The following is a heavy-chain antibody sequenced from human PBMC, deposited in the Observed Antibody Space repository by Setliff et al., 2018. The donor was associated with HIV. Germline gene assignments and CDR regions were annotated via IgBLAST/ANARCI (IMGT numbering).Heavy chain of an antibody. J-gene: IGHJ4*02. Sequence: GSLRLSCVASGFTFSSYWISWVRQAPGKGLEWIGNIYHTGSSYYNPSLNDRATISLDTSKNQFSLKLNSVTAADTAVYYCARDVLDLVISVYGFWGQGIPVTVSS. D-gene: IGHD3-22*01. CDR3: ARDVLDLVISVYGF. V-gene: IGHV4-38-2*02. CDR2: IYHTGSS. CDR1: GFTFSSYW.